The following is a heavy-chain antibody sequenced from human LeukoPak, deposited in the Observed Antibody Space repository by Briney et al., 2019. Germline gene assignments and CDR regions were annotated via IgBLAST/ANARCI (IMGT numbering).Heavy chain of an antibody. D-gene: IGHD3-9*01. Sequence: RSLRLSCAASGFTFSSYAMHWVRQAPGKGLEWVAVISYDGSNKYYADSVKGRFTISRDNSKNTLYLQMNSLRAEDTAVYYCARDEYNLHFDWLGVVDYWGQETLVTVSS. J-gene: IGHJ4*02. CDR3: ARDEYNLHFDWLGVVDY. V-gene: IGHV3-30-3*01. CDR1: GFTFSSYA. CDR2: ISYDGSNK.